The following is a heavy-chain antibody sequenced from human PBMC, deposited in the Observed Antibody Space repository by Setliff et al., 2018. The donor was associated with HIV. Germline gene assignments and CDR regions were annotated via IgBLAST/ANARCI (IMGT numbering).Heavy chain of an antibody. CDR2: MNPNSGNA. CDR3: ARGRLSWSPDF. CDR1: GYTFSNYD. V-gene: IGHV1-8*02. J-gene: IGHJ4*02. Sequence: ASVKVSCKASGYTFSNYDINWARKATGQGLEWMGWMNPNSGNAGYAQKFQGRVTMTRDTSTSTAYMELSSLTSDDTAIYYCARGRLSWSPDFWGQGTLVTVSS.